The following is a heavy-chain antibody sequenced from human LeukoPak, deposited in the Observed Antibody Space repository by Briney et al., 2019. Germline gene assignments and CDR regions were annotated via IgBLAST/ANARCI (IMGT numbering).Heavy chain of an antibody. CDR2: ISGSSSYI. Sequence: GGSLRLSCAASGFTFSSYSMNWVRQAPGKGLEWVSSISGSSSYIYYADSVKGRFTISRDNAKDSLYLQMNSLRAEDTAVYYCARDPRGVWGSYRYGSGGQGTLVTVSS. J-gene: IGHJ4*02. CDR1: GFTFSSYS. D-gene: IGHD3-16*02. V-gene: IGHV3-21*01. CDR3: ARDPRGVWGSYRYGS.